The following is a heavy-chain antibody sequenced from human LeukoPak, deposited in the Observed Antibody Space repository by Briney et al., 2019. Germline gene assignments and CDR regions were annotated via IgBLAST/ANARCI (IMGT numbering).Heavy chain of an antibody. CDR2: IIPIFGTA. V-gene: IGHV1-69*13. CDR3: ARDAFLTGYSSGWYSHFQH. Sequence: SVKVSCKASGGTFSSYAISWVRQAPGQGLEWMGGIIPIFGTANYAQKFQGRVTITADESTSTAYMELSSLRSDDTAVYYCARDAFLTGYSSGWYSHFQHWGQGTLVTVSS. CDR1: GGTFSSYA. D-gene: IGHD6-19*01. J-gene: IGHJ1*01.